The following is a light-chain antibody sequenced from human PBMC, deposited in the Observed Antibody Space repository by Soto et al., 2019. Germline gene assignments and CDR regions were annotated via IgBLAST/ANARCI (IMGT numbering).Light chain of an antibody. CDR3: QQRSNWPPNT. J-gene: IGKJ2*01. Sequence: EIVLTQSPATLSLSPGERATLSCRAGQSVSSYLAWYQQKAGQAPRLLIYDASNRATGIAARFSGSGSGTDFTLTISSLEPEDFAVYYCQQRSNWPPNTFGQGTRLEIK. CDR1: QSVSSY. CDR2: DAS. V-gene: IGKV3-11*01.